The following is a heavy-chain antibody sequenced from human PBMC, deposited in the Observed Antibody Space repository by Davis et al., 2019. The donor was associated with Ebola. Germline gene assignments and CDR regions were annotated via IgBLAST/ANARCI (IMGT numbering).Heavy chain of an antibody. CDR2: IYYSGST. J-gene: IGHJ6*02. CDR1: GGSFSGYY. D-gene: IGHD3-22*01. V-gene: IGHV4-59*01. CDR3: ARGVYYDSSGYSNLYYYYYGMDV. Sequence: SETLSLTCAVYGGSFSGYYWSWIRQPPGKGLEWIGYIYYSGSTNYNPSLKSRVTISVDTSKNQFSLKLSSVTAADTAVYYCARGVYYDSSGYSNLYYYYYGMDVWGQGTTVTVSS.